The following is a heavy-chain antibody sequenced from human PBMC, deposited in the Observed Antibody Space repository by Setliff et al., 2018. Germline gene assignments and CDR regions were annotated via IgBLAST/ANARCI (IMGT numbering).Heavy chain of an antibody. J-gene: IGHJ5*02. D-gene: IGHD3-3*01. Sequence: ASVKVSCKASGYTFTTYGISWVRQAPGQGLEWLGWIGVYSGNTYSAQRFQGGVSLTTDESTNTAYLELRGLRSDDTAVYYCMRLVRFCSRTVCQRTSGDEAWGQGTLVTVSS. V-gene: IGHV1-18*04. CDR2: IGVYSGNT. CDR1: GYTFTTYG. CDR3: MRLVRFCSRTVCQRTSGDEA.